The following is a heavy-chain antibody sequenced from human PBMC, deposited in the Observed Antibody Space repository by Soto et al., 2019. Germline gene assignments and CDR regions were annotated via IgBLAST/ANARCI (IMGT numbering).Heavy chain of an antibody. CDR3: ANSEPAGDGFRDYYYYRAV. CDR2: ISSDGSGT. CDR1: GFTFSGYW. Sequence: GGSLRLSCAASGFTFSGYWMHWVRQAPGKGLVWVSRISSDGSGTSYADSVKGRFTISRDNSKNTLYLQMNSLRAEDTAVYYSANSEPAGDGFRDYYYYRAVWGKGTTVPVSS. J-gene: IGHJ6*03. D-gene: IGHD7-27*01. V-gene: IGHV3-74*01.